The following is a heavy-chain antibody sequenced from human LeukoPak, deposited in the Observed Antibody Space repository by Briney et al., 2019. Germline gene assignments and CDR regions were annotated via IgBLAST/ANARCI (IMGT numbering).Heavy chain of an antibody. CDR2: LYHSGST. CDR1: GYSISSGYY. J-gene: IGHJ4*02. D-gene: IGHD3-3*01. Sequence: SETLSLTCTVSGYSISSGYYWGWIRQPPGKGLEWIGSLYHSGSTYYNPSLKSRVTISVDTSKNQFSLKLSSVTAADTAVYYCARVGITIFGVDWYYFDYWGQGTLVTVSS. V-gene: IGHV4-38-2*02. CDR3: ARVGITIFGVDWYYFDY.